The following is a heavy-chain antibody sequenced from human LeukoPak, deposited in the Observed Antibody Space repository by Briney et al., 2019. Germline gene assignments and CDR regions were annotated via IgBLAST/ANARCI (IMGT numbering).Heavy chain of an antibody. D-gene: IGHD1-26*01. CDR2: ISGSGGST. CDR1: GFTFSSYA. CDR3: AKKTLGGELDY. V-gene: IGHV3-23*01. J-gene: IGHJ4*02. Sequence: GGSLRLSCAASGFTFSSYAMSWVRQAPGKGLEWVSAISGSGGSTYYADSVKGRFTISRDNSKNTLYLHMNSLRADDTAVYYCAKKTLGGELDYWGQGTLVTASS.